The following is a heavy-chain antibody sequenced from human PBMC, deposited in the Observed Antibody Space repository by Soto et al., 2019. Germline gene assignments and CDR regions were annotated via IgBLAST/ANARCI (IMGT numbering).Heavy chain of an antibody. J-gene: IGHJ3*02. Sequence: ASGKVSCKASGYTCTGYYMHWVRQAPGQGLEWMGWINPNSGGTNYAQKFQCRVTMTRDTSISTAYMELSRLRSDDTAVYYCAREKYSSSPEAFDIWGQGTMVTVSS. CDR3: AREKYSSSPEAFDI. CDR2: INPNSGGT. V-gene: IGHV1-2*02. D-gene: IGHD6-13*01. CDR1: GYTCTGYY.